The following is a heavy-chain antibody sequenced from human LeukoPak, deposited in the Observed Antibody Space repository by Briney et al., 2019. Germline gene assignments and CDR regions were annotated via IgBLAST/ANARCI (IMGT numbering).Heavy chain of an antibody. Sequence: GGSLRLSCAASGFTFSNAWMSWVRQAPGKGLEWVGRIKSKTDGGTTDYAAPVKGRFTISRDDSKNTLYLQMNSLKTEDTAVYYCTTETIYYYDSSGYYFDDFDYWGQGTLVSVSS. CDR2: IKSKTDGGTT. CDR3: TTETIYYYDSSGYYFDDFDY. CDR1: GFTFSNAW. D-gene: IGHD3-22*01. V-gene: IGHV3-15*01. J-gene: IGHJ4*02.